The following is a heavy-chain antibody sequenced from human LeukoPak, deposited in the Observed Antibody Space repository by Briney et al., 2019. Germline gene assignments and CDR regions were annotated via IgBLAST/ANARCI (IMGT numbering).Heavy chain of an antibody. CDR1: GGSFSDYY. D-gene: IGHD3-22*01. CDR2: INHSGST. V-gene: IGHV4-34*01. J-gene: IGHJ4*02. Sequence: PSETLSLTCAVSGGSFSDYYWSWFRQPPGKGLEWIGEINHSGSTSDNPSLKSRVTISIDTSKNQFSLKLSSVTAADTAVYYCARGAYYYDSSGYCGFDYWGQGTLVTVSS. CDR3: ARGAYYYDSSGYCGFDY.